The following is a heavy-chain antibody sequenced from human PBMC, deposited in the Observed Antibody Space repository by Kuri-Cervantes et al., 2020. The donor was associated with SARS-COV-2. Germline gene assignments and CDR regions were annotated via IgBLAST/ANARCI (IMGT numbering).Heavy chain of an antibody. CDR3: ARAGGGADYYYYYYMDV. CDR1: GFTFSSYG. J-gene: IGHJ6*03. V-gene: IGHV3-30*03. CDR2: ISYDGSNK. D-gene: IGHD2-15*01. Sequence: GESLKISCAASGFTFSSYGMHWVRQAPGKGLEWVAVISYDGSNKYYADSVKGRFTISRDNSKNTLYLQMNSLRAEDTAVYYCARAGGGADYYYYYYMDVWGKGTTVTVSS.